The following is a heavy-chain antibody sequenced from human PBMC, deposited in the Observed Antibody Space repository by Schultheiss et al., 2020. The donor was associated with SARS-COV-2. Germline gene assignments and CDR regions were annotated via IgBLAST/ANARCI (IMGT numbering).Heavy chain of an antibody. Sequence: SETLSLTCAVSGYSISSGYYWGWIRQPPGKGLEWIGSIYHSGSTYYNPSLKSRVTISVDTSKNQFSLKLSSVTAADTAVYYCARGAYDSSGYWDYWGQGTLVTVSS. J-gene: IGHJ4*02. CDR2: IYHSGST. D-gene: IGHD3-22*01. V-gene: IGHV4-38-2*01. CDR1: GYSISSGYY. CDR3: ARGAYDSSGYWDY.